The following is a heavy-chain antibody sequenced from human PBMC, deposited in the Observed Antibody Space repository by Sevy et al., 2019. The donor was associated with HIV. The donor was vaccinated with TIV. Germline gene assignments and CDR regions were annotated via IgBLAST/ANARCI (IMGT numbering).Heavy chain of an antibody. CDR2: IVVGSGNT. Sequence: ASVKVSCKASGFTFTSSAVQWVRQARGQRLEWIGWIVVGSGNTNYAQKFQERVTITRDMSTSTAYMEPSSLGSEGTAVYYCAADPHIAVAGTGPYWYFDLWGRGTLVTVSS. J-gene: IGHJ2*01. CDR3: AADPHIAVAGTGPYWYFDL. V-gene: IGHV1-58*01. CDR1: GFTFTSSA. D-gene: IGHD6-19*01.